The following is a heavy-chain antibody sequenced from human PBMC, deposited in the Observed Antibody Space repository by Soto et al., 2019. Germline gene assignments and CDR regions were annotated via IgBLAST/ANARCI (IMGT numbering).Heavy chain of an antibody. D-gene: IGHD3-22*01. J-gene: IGHJ4*02. CDR1: GGTFSSYA. V-gene: IGHV1-69*13. CDR2: IIPIFGTA. CDR3: VCAPGLAYYDSSGYSFDY. Sequence: SVKVSCKASGGTFSSYAISWVRQAPGQGLEWMGGIIPIFGTANYAQKFQGRVTITADESTSTAYMELSSLRSEDTAVYYCVCAPGLAYYDSSGYSFDYWGQGTLVTVSS.